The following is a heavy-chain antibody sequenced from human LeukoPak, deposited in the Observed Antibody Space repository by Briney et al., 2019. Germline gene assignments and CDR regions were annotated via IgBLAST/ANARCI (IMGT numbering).Heavy chain of an antibody. Sequence: ASVKVSCKASGYTFTAYYMHWVRQAPGQGLEWMGWINPNTGAANYAQNFQGRITMTRDTSISTAFMELSRLRSDDTAVYYCASGHTYGLRGYFYYVDVWGKGTTVTVSS. D-gene: IGHD5-18*01. J-gene: IGHJ6*03. CDR1: GYTFTAYY. CDR2: INPNTGAA. V-gene: IGHV1-2*02. CDR3: ASGHTYGLRGYFYYVDV.